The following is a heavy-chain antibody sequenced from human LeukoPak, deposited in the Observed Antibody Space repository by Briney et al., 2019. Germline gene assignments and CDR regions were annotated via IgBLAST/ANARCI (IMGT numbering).Heavy chain of an antibody. CDR2: INSDGSST. D-gene: IGHD1-26*01. V-gene: IGHV3-74*01. CDR1: GFTFSNYW. J-gene: IGHJ4*02. Sequence: PGGSLRLSCAASGFTFSNYWMHWVRQAPGKGLVWVSRINSDGSSTSYADSVKGRFTISRDNAKNTLYLQMNSLRAEDTAVYYCARGGPIVDLIYWGQGTLVTVSS. CDR3: ARGGPIVDLIY.